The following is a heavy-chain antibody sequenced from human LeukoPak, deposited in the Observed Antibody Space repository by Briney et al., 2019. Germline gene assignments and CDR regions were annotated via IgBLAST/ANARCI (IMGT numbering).Heavy chain of an antibody. V-gene: IGHV3-21*01. D-gene: IGHD6-13*01. J-gene: IGHJ4*02. Sequence: GGSLRLSCVASGFTFNSYSMHWVRQAPGKGLEWVSSISSSGSHVYYADSVKGRFTISRDNAKNSLYLQMNSLRAEDTAVYYCARGGVYSSRGIDYWGQGALVTVSS. CDR2: ISSSGSHV. CDR1: GFTFNSYS. CDR3: ARGGVYSSRGIDY.